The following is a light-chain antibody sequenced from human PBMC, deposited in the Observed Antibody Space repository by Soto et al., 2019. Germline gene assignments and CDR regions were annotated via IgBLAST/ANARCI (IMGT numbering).Light chain of an antibody. CDR3: AAGDDRLSGLDG. V-gene: IGLV1-47*02. Sequence: QSVLTQPPSASGTPGQRVTISCSGSSSNIGSNYVYWYQKFPGTAPKLLIYSDTQRPSGVPDRFSGSKAGTSASLAISGLRSEDEADYVWAAGDDRLSGLDGFGTGTKLTVL. J-gene: IGLJ1*01. CDR1: SSNIGSNY. CDR2: SDT.